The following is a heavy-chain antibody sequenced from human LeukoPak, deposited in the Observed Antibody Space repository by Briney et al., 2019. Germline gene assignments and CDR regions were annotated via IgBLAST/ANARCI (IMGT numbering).Heavy chain of an antibody. CDR1: GGSIRSGDYY. CDR2: IFYSGST. V-gene: IGHV4-31*03. Sequence: SETLSLTCTVSGGSIRSGDYYWSWVRQHPGEGLEWIGFIFYSGSTSYNPSLKSRVTMSVDTSTNQSSLNLRSVTAADTAVYYCARDRVLSLSMVRDIFYGMDVWGQGTTVTVSS. D-gene: IGHD3-10*01. CDR3: ARDRVLSLSMVRDIFYGMDV. J-gene: IGHJ6*02.